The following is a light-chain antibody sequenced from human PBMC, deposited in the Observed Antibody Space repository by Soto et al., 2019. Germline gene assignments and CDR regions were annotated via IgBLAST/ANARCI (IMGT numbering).Light chain of an antibody. CDR1: QSVSSSY. V-gene: IGKV3-20*01. CDR3: QQYGSSPWT. Sequence: EIVLTQSPGTLSLSPGERATLSCRASQSVSSSYLAWYQQKPGQAPRLLIYGASSRATGITDRFSGSGSGTDFTLTISRLEPEDFAVYYCQQYGSSPWTFGPGTQVDIK. CDR2: GAS. J-gene: IGKJ1*01.